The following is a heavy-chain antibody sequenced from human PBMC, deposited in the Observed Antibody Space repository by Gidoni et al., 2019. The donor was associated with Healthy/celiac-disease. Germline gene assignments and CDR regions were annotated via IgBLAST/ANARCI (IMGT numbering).Heavy chain of an antibody. CDR1: GFTFSSYA. Sequence: EVQLLESGGGLVQPGGSLRLSCAASGFTFSSYAMSWVRQAPGKGLEWVSAISGSGGSTYYADSVKGRFTISRDNSKNTLYLQMNSLRAEDTAVYYCARGGFLEWLISENDHWGQGTLVTVSS. D-gene: IGHD3-3*01. V-gene: IGHV3-23*01. CDR3: ARGGFLEWLISENDH. J-gene: IGHJ4*02. CDR2: ISGSGGST.